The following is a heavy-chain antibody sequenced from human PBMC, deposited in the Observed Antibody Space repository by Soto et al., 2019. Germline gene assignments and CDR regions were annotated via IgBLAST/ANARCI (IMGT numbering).Heavy chain of an antibody. D-gene: IGHD3-10*01. CDR2: ISGSGGST. V-gene: IGHV3-23*01. CDR1: GFTFSSYA. J-gene: IGHJ4*02. CDR3: AKDRWFGEFHPSLDY. Sequence: GGSLILSCAASGFTFSSYAMSWVRQAPGKGLEWVSAISGSGGSTYYADSVKGRFTISRDNSKNTLYLQMNSLRAEDTAVYYCAKDRWFGEFHPSLDYWGQGTLVTVSS.